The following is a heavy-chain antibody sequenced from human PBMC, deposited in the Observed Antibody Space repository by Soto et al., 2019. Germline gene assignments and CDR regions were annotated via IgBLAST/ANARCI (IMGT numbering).Heavy chain of an antibody. J-gene: IGHJ3*02. CDR1: GGSVSSGSYY. V-gene: IGHV4-61*01. CDR2: IYYSGST. Sequence: SETLSLTCTVSGGSVSSGSYYWSWIRQPPGKGLECIGYIYYSGSTNYNPSLKSRVTISVDTSKNQFSLKLSSVTAADTAVYYCARDPGTMIVVSAFDIWGQGTMVTVSS. CDR3: ARDPGTMIVVSAFDI. D-gene: IGHD3-22*01.